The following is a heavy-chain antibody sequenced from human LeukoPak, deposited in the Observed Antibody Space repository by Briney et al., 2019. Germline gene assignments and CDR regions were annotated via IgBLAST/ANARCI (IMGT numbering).Heavy chain of an antibody. CDR3: ARDHNYAFDN. CDR1: GFTFSDYS. CDR2: VGIDSGNT. Sequence: GGSLRLSCAASGFTFSDYSMNWIRQAPGKGLEWISWVGIDSGNTKYADSVKGRFTISGEKAKNSLYLQMSSLRVEDTAVYYCARDHNYAFDNWGQGTLVTVSS. J-gene: IGHJ4*02. V-gene: IGHV3-11*06. D-gene: IGHD1-1*01.